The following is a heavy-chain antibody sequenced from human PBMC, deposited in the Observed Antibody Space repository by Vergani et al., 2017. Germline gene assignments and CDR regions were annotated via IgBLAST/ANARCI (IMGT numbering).Heavy chain of an antibody. Sequence: VQLLESGGGLVQPGGSLRLSCAASGFTFTSYGISWVRQAPGQGLEWMGWISAYNGNTNYAQKLQGRVTMTTDTSTSTAYMELRSLRSDDTAVYYCARDLPGMMTFGGARDAFDIWGQGTMVTVSS. V-gene: IGHV1-18*01. J-gene: IGHJ3*02. D-gene: IGHD3-16*01. CDR3: ARDLPGMMTFGGARDAFDI. CDR2: ISAYNGNT. CDR1: GFTFTSYG.